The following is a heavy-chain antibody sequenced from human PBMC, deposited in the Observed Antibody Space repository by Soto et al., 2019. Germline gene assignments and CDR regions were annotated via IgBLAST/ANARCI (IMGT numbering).Heavy chain of an antibody. CDR1: GYTFTSYY. CDR2: FDPEDGET. Sequence: ASVKVSCKASGYTFTSYYMHWVRQAPGQGLEWMGGFDPEDGETIYAQKFQGRVTMTEDTSTDTAYMELSSLRSEDTAVYYCATVTTLYYYYYGMDVWGQGTTVTVSS. CDR3: ATVTTLYYYYYGMDV. V-gene: IGHV1-24*01. D-gene: IGHD4-17*01. J-gene: IGHJ6*02.